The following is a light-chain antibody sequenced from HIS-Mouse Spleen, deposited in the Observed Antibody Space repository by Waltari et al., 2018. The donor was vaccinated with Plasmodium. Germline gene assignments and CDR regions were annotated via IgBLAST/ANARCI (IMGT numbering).Light chain of an antibody. V-gene: IGKV3-15*01. CDR3: QQYNNWPRGT. Sequence: EIVMTQPPATLSVSPGERATLSCRASQSVSSNLAWYQQKPGQAPRPLIYGASTRAPGIPARFSGSGSGTEFTLTISSMQSEDVAVYYCQQYNNWPRGTFGQGTKVEIK. CDR2: GAS. J-gene: IGKJ1*01. CDR1: QSVSSN.